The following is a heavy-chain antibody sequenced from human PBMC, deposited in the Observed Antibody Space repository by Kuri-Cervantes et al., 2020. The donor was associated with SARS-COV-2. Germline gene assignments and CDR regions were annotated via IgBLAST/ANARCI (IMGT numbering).Heavy chain of an antibody. Sequence: SETLSLTCAVYGGSFSGYYRSWIRQPPGKGLEWIGEINHSGSTNYNPSLKSRVTISVDTSKNQFSLKLSSVTAADTAVYYCARQYSSSSGGDYWGQGTLVTVSS. V-gene: IGHV4-34*01. CDR3: ARQYSSSSGGDY. J-gene: IGHJ4*02. D-gene: IGHD6-13*01. CDR2: INHSGST. CDR1: GGSFSGYY.